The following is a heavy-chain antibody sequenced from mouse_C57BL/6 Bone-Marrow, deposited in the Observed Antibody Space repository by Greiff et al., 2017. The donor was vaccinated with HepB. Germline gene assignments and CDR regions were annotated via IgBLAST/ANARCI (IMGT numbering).Heavy chain of an antibody. V-gene: IGHV2-3*01. CDR3: ATLYYYGSRTWFAY. D-gene: IGHD1-1*01. CDR2: IWGDGSK. CDR1: GFSLTSYG. Sequence: VHLVESGPGLVAPSQSLSITCTVSGFSLTSYGVSWVRQPPGKGLEWLGVIWGDGSKNYHSALITRLSISKDNSKSQVFLILNSLQTDDTATYYCATLYYYGSRTWFAYWGQGTLVTVSA. J-gene: IGHJ3*01.